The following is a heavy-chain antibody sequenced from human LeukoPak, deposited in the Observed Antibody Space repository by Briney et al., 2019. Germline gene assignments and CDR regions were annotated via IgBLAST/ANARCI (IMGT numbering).Heavy chain of an antibody. J-gene: IGHJ4*02. V-gene: IGHV3-23*01. Sequence: GGSLRLSCAASGFTFSTYAMSWVRQAPGKGLEWVSGISDSDSGTYYADSVKGRFTLSRDDSRNTVYLQLNNLRVEDTAIYYCAKANWVSNADAVWWGQGTQVTVSS. D-gene: IGHD1-1*01. CDR2: ISDSDSGT. CDR1: GFTFSTYA. CDR3: AKANWVSNADAVW.